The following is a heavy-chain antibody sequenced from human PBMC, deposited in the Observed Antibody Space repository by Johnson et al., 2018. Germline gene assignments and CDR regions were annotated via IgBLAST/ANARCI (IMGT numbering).Heavy chain of an antibody. CDR2: ISSSSTTI. CDR1: GFSFSSYS. CDR3: AKDGRLLRYFDWAFIFQH. J-gene: IGHJ1*01. Sequence: VQLVESGGGLVQPGGSXRLSCAASGFSFSSYSMYWVRQAPGKGLEWISYISSSSTTIYYTDSVKGRFTISRDNSKNTLYLQMNSLRAEDTDVYYCAKDGRLLRYFDWAFIFQHWGQGTLVTVSS. D-gene: IGHD3-9*01. V-gene: IGHV3-48*01.